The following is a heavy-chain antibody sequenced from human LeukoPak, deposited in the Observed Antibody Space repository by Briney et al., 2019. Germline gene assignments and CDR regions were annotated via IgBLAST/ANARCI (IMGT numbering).Heavy chain of an antibody. D-gene: IGHD2-21*01. V-gene: IGHV3-9*01. CDR1: GFTFDDYA. Sequence: PGGSLRLSCAASGFTFDDYAMHWVRQAPGKGLEWVSGISWNSGSIGYADSVKGRFTISRDNAKNSLYLQMNSLRAEDTVLYYCAKCGATFYYYYGMDVWGQGTTVTVSS. CDR2: ISWNSGSI. CDR3: AKCGATFYYYYGMDV. J-gene: IGHJ6*02.